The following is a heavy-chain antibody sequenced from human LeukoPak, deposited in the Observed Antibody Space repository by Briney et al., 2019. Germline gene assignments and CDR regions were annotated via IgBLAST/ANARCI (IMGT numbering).Heavy chain of an antibody. CDR3: AKSGFDY. J-gene: IGHJ4*02. D-gene: IGHD6-25*01. V-gene: IGHV3-23*01. Sequence: GGSLRLSCAASGFTFNSYAMNWVRQAPGKGLEWVSIISGSGGSTNYAYYADSVKGRFTISRDNSRNTLYLQMSSLRAEDTAVYYCAKSGFDYWGQGTLVTVSS. CDR2: ISGSGGSTNYA. CDR1: GFTFNSYA.